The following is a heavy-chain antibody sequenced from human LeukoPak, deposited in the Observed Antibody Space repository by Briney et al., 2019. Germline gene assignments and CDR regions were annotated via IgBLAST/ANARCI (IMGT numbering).Heavy chain of an antibody. J-gene: IGHJ4*02. D-gene: IGHD2-15*01. Sequence: PGGSLRLSCAASGFTFDDYAMHWVRQAPGKGLEWVSLISGDGGSTYYADSVKGQFTISRDNSRNSLYLQMNSLRTEDTALYYCTKPAQSVALIDDYWGQGTLVTVSS. CDR3: TKPAQSVALIDDY. CDR2: ISGDGGST. V-gene: IGHV3-43*02. CDR1: GFTFDDYA.